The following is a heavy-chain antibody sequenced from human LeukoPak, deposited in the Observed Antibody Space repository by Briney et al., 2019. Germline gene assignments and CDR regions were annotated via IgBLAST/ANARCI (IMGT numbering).Heavy chain of an antibody. D-gene: IGHD3-10*01. Sequence: PSETLSLTCAVYGGSLSGYYWSWIRQPPGKGLEWIGEINHSGSTNYNPSLKSRVTISVDMSKNQFSLKLSSVTAADTAVYYCASWYGSGNYWFDPWGQGTLVTVSS. CDR3: ASWYGSGNYWFDP. J-gene: IGHJ5*02. CDR1: GGSLSGYY. CDR2: INHSGST. V-gene: IGHV4-34*01.